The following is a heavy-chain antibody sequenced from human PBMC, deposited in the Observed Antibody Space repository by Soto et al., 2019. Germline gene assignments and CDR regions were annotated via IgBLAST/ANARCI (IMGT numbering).Heavy chain of an antibody. CDR1: GFTFSSYA. J-gene: IGHJ3*02. D-gene: IGHD3-3*01. Sequence: GGSLRLSCAASGFTFSSYAMSWVRQAPGKGLEWVSAISGSGGSTYYADSVKGRFTISRDNSKNTLYLQMNSLRAEDTAVYYCAKDYDFWSGYLNAFDIWGQGTMVTVSS. CDR2: ISGSGGST. CDR3: AKDYDFWSGYLNAFDI. V-gene: IGHV3-23*01.